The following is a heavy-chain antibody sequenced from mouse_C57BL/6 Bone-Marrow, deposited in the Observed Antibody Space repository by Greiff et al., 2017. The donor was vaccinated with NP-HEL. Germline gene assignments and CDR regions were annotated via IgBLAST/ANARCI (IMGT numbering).Heavy chain of an antibody. V-gene: IGHV1-81*01. CDR1: GYTFTSYG. Sequence: VHLVESGAELARPGASVKLSCKASGYTFTSYGISWVKQRTGQGLEWIGEIYPRSGNTYYNEKFKGKATLTADKSSSTAYMELRSLTSEDSAVYFCARSGWDPFAYWGQGTLVTVSA. D-gene: IGHD3-1*01. CDR2: IYPRSGNT. CDR3: ARSGWDPFAY. J-gene: IGHJ3*01.